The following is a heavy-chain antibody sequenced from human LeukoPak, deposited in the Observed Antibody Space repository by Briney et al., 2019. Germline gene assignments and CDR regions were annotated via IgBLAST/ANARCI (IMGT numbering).Heavy chain of an antibody. Sequence: GESLKISCKGSGYSFTSYWIGWVRQMPGKGLEWMGIIYPGDSDTRYSPSFQGQVTISADKSISTAYLQWSSLKASDTAMYYCARHWHYGGNSWYFDLWGRGTLVTVSS. CDR3: ARHWHYGGNSWYFDL. CDR1: GYSFTSYW. CDR2: IYPGDSDT. D-gene: IGHD4-23*01. V-gene: IGHV5-51*01. J-gene: IGHJ2*01.